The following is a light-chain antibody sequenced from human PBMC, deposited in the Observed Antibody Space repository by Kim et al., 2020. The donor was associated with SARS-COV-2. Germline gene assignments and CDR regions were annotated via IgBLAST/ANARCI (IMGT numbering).Light chain of an antibody. J-gene: IGKJ1*01. CDR3: QQYGSSPPRT. Sequence: PGERATLACRASQSVSSSDLAWYQQKPGQAPRLLIYGASSRATGIPDRFSGSGSGTDFTLTISRLEPEAFAVYYCQQYGSSPPRTFGQGTKVDIK. CDR1: QSVSSSD. V-gene: IGKV3-20*01. CDR2: GAS.